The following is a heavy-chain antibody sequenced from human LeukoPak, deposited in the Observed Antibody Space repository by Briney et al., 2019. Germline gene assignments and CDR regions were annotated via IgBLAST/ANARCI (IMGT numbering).Heavy chain of an antibody. CDR3: ARQSTAMGTFDY. CDR1: GGSISSSSYH. Sequence: SETLSLTCTVSGGSISSSSYHWGWIRQPPGKGLEWIGSIYYSGSTYYNPSLKSRVTISVDTSKNQFSLKLSSVTAADTAVYYCARQSTAMGTFDYWGQGTLVPVSS. D-gene: IGHD5-18*01. V-gene: IGHV4-39*01. CDR2: IYYSGST. J-gene: IGHJ4*02.